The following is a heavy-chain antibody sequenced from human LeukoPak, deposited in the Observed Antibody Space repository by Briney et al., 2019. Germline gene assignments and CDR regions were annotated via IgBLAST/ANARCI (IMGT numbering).Heavy chain of an antibody. CDR1: GFTFSNAW. V-gene: IGHV3-15*01. D-gene: IGHD3-10*01. CDR3: TTAYYYGTGGAHH. Sequence: GGSLRLSCAASGFTFSNAWMSWVRQAPGKGLEWVGHIKSKTDGGTTDYAAPVKGRFTISRDDSKDTLYLQVNSLKTEDTAVYCCTTAYYYGTGGAHHWGQGTLVTVSS. J-gene: IGHJ5*02. CDR2: IKSKTDGGTT.